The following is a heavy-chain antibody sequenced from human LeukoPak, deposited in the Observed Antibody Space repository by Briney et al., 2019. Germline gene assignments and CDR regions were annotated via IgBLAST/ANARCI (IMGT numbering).Heavy chain of an antibody. V-gene: IGHV3-21*01. CDR2: ISSSSSYI. J-gene: IGHJ4*02. Sequence: GGSLRLSCAASGFTFSSYSMNWVRQAPGKGLEWVSSISSSSSYIYYADSVKGRFTISRDNAKNSLYLQMNSLRAEDTAVYYCARDLLLWQPLVPDYFDYWGQGTLVTVSS. D-gene: IGHD6-13*01. CDR1: GFTFSSYS. CDR3: ARDLLLWQPLVPDYFDY.